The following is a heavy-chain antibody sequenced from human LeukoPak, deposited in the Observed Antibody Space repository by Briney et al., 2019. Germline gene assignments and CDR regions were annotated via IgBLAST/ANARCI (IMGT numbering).Heavy chain of an antibody. CDR1: GFTFSNYA. D-gene: IGHD2-15*01. CDR2: ISASGGS. CDR3: AREPRDCTGGTCQSAGGYYFYY. J-gene: IGHJ4*02. Sequence: GGSLRLSCAASGFTFSNYAMSWVRQAPGKGLEWVSGISASGGSYYADSVKGRFTVSRDISKNTLYLQMNSLRAEDTAVYFCAREPRDCTGGTCQSAGGYYFYYWSQGTLVTVSS. V-gene: IGHV3-23*01.